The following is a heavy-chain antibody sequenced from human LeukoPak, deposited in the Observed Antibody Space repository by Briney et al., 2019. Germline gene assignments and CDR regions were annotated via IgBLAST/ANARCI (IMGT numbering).Heavy chain of an antibody. Sequence: GASVKVSCKASGYTFTSYYIHWVRQAPGQGLGWMEIINPNGGSTSYAQKFQGRVTRSRDTSTSTVYMELSRLRSEDTAVYYCARYRGYVDSENWFDPWGQGTLVTVSS. CDR2: INPNGGST. J-gene: IGHJ5*02. V-gene: IGHV1-46*01. CDR1: GYTFTSYY. CDR3: ARYRGYVDSENWFDP. D-gene: IGHD3-10*02.